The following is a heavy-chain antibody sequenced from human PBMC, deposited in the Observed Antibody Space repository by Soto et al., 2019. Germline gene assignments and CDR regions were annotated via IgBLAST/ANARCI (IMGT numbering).Heavy chain of an antibody. CDR3: TRDLLEAVEQQLVSRQVYSYYGMDV. D-gene: IGHD6-13*01. CDR2: IYYSGST. J-gene: IGHJ6*02. V-gene: IGHV4-31*03. Sequence: QVQLQESGPGLVKPSQTLSLTCTVSGGSISSGGYYWSWIRQHPGKGLEWIGYIYYSGSTYYNPSLESRVTISVDTSKNQFSLKLSSVTAADTAVYYCTRDLLEAVEQQLVSRQVYSYYGMDVWGQGTTVTVSS. CDR1: GGSISSGGYY.